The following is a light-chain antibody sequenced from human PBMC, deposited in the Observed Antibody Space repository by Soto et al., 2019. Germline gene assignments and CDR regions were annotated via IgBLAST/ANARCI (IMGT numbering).Light chain of an antibody. V-gene: IGLV1-47*01. J-gene: IGLJ3*02. CDR3: AAWDGSLSGRV. CDR2: RNN. CDR1: SSNIGTNS. Sequence: QSVLTQPPSASGTPGQRVTISCSGSSSNIGTNSVYWYQQLPGTAPKLLVYRNNQRPSGVSDRFSVSKSGTSASLPISGLRSEDEADYYCAAWDGSLSGRVFGGGTKLTVL.